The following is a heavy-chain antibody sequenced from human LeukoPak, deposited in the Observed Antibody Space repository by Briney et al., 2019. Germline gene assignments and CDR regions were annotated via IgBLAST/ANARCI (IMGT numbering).Heavy chain of an antibody. J-gene: IGHJ3*02. CDR2: INHSGST. D-gene: IGHD1-20*01. CDR3: ARFNWSDDAFDI. CDR1: GGSFSGYY. V-gene: IGHV4-34*01. Sequence: SETLSLTCAVYGGSFSGYYWSWIRQPPGKGLEWIGEINHSGSTNYNPSLKSRVTISVDTSKNQFSLKLSSVTAADTAVYYCARFNWSDDAFDIWGQGTMVTVSS.